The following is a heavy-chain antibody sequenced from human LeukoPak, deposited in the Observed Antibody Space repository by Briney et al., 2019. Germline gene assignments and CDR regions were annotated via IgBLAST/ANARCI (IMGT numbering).Heavy chain of an antibody. Sequence: GASAKVSCKASGYTFTSYYMHWVRQAPGQGLEWMGIINPSGGSTSYAQKFQGRVTMTRDTSTSTVYMELSSLRSEDTAVYYCARDFYGSGSYYNWFDPWGQGTLVTVSS. CDR3: ARDFYGSGSYYNWFDP. CDR1: GYTFTSYY. V-gene: IGHV1-46*01. J-gene: IGHJ5*02. D-gene: IGHD3-10*01. CDR2: INPSGGST.